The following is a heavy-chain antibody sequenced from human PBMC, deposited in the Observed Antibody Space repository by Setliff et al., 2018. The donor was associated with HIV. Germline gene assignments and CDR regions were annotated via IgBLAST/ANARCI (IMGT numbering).Heavy chain of an antibody. CDR3: TTEDPWLRFGH. D-gene: IGHD5-12*01. J-gene: IGHJ5*02. Sequence: PGGSLRLSCAASGFMFNIHEMNWVRQAPGKGLEWVSYISSGSVNIFYADSVKGRFTISRDNAKNSLYLQMNSLRAEDTAVYYCTTEDPWLRFGHWGQGTLVTVSS. V-gene: IGHV3-48*03. CDR1: GFMFNIHE. CDR2: ISSGSVNI.